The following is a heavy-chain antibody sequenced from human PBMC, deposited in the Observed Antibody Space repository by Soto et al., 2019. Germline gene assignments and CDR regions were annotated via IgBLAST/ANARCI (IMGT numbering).Heavy chain of an antibody. V-gene: IGHV3-30-3*01. J-gene: IGHJ4*02. Sequence: QVQLVESGGGVVQPGRSLRLSCAASGFTFSNYAMHWVRQAPGKGLEWATGISYDGSNKYYADSVKGRCTISRDNSKNTLYVQLNSLGTDDPAIYDCAGGGTAVAGTSFDYWGQGTLVTVSS. CDR2: ISYDGSNK. CDR1: GFTFSNYA. D-gene: IGHD6-19*01. CDR3: AGGGTAVAGTSFDY.